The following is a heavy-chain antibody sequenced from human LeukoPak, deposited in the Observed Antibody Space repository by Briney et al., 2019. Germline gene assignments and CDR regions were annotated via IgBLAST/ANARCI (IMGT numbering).Heavy chain of an antibody. CDR1: GGSLSSSRYY. Sequence: PSQTLSLTCTVSGGSLSSSRYYGGWIRQPPGKGLEWIGSKYYSGSTYYNPSLKNRVTISVATSKTQFSLKLSSVTAADTAVYYCARNIAVAGRGDYMDVWGKGTTVTISS. J-gene: IGHJ6*03. CDR3: ARNIAVAGRGDYMDV. D-gene: IGHD6-19*01. CDR2: KYYSGST. V-gene: IGHV4-39*01.